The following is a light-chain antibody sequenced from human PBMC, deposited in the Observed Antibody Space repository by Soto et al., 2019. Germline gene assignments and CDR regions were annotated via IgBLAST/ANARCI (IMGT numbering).Light chain of an antibody. J-gene: IGLJ2*01. CDR3: QSYDSSLSGSV. V-gene: IGLV1-40*01. CDR1: SSNIGAGYD. CDR2: ANT. Sequence: QSVLTQPPSVSGAPGQRVTISCIGSSSNIGAGYDVHWYQQLPGTAPKLLIDANTNRPSGVPDRFSASKSATSASLAITGLQTEDEADYYCQSYDSSLSGSVFGGGTKLTVL.